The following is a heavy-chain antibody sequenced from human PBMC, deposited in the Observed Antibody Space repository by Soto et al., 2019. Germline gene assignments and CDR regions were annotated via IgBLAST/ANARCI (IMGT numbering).Heavy chain of an antibody. CDR2: VSYDGTYK. CDR1: GLTFSSYA. CDR3: AREGHYSNSSGDYYGNWFDP. V-gene: IGHV3-30*04. J-gene: IGHJ5*02. Sequence: PGGSLRLSCEISGLTFSSYALHWVRQAPGKGLKWVAVVSYDGTYKYYADSVKGRFTISRDNSRNTLYLQMNSLTVEDTAVYYCAREGHYSNSSGDYYGNWFDPWGQGTRVTVSS. D-gene: IGHD3-22*01.